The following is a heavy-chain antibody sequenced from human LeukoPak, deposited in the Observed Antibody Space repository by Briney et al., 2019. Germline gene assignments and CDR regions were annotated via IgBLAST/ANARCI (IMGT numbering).Heavy chain of an antibody. CDR2: IYTDGTT. D-gene: IGHD1-26*01. Sequence: GGSLRLSCVASIFSVSNNCMTWVRQAPGGGLEWVSIIYTDGTTYYSGSVKGRFTIPRDSSKNTLYLQMNSLRAEDTAVYYCAGERSRGPGGSDVQKYYFDYWGQGTLVTVSS. J-gene: IGHJ4*02. V-gene: IGHV3-66*01. CDR1: IFSVSNNC. CDR3: AGERSRGPGGSDVQKYYFDY.